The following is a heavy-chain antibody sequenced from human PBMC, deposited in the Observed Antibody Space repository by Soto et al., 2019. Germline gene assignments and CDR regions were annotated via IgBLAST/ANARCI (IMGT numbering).Heavy chain of an antibody. V-gene: IGHV3-23*01. CDR1: GFAFSNYA. CDR2: ISGGGGST. CDR3: AKVPAYDYVWGTYYYFDY. D-gene: IGHD3-16*01. Sequence: GSLRLSCAASGFAFSNYAMSWVRQAPGKGLEWVSSISGGGGSTYYADSVKGRFTISRDNSKNTLYLQMNSLRAEDTAVYYCAKVPAYDYVWGTYYYFDYWGLGALVTVSS. J-gene: IGHJ4*02.